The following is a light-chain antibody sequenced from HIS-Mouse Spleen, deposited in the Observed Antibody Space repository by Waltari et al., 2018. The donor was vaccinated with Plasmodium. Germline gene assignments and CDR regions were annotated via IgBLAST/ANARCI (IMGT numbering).Light chain of an antibody. CDR2: QDR. Sequence: SYELTQPPSVSVSPGQTASITCPGAKLGDKYACWYQQKPGQSPCLVIYQDRKRPSGIPERFSGSNSGNTATLTISGTQAMDEADYYCQAWDSSTVVFGGGTKLTVL. CDR1: KLGDKY. V-gene: IGLV3-1*01. CDR3: QAWDSSTVV. J-gene: IGLJ2*01.